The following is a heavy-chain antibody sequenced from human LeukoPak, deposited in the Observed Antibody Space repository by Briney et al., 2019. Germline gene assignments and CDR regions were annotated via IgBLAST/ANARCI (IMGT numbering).Heavy chain of an antibody. CDR3: ARGGPQPYSGGDCYFDY. Sequence: GGSLRHLCAASGFTFSTYAMHWGRQAPGTGLQWVAVISYDGSSHYYADSVKGRFTISRDNSKNTLYLQMSSLRPEDTAVYYCARGGPQPYSGGDCYFDYWGQEAEVSVSS. CDR2: ISYDGSSH. V-gene: IGHV3-30-3*01. J-gene: IGHJ4*02. D-gene: IGHD2-21*02. CDR1: GFTFSTYA.